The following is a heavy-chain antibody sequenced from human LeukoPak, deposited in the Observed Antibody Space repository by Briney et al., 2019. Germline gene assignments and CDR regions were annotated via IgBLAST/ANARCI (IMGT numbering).Heavy chain of an antibody. CDR3: ARDQIAAALDAFDI. Sequence: GTSLRLSCAASGFIFSRYAMHWVRQAPGTGLEWVAVVWSDGTREYYIDSVKGRFTISRDNAKNSLYLQMNSLRDEDTAVYYCARDQIAAALDAFDIWGQGTMVTVSS. CDR1: GFIFSRYA. J-gene: IGHJ3*02. CDR2: VWSDGTRE. D-gene: IGHD6-13*01. V-gene: IGHV3-33*01.